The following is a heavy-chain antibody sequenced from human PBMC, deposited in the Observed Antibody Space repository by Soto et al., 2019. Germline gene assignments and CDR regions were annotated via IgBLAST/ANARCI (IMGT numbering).Heavy chain of an antibody. V-gene: IGHV3-23*01. J-gene: IGHJ4*02. CDR3: ARDLSVVFDY. CDR1: GFTFNKYA. CDR2: ITDSGAAS. D-gene: IGHD2-15*01. Sequence: PGGSLRFSCTASGFTFNKYAMSWVRQAPGKGLEWVSAITDSGAASHYADSVKGRFTVSRDNSKNTLYLQMNSLRADDTAVYYCARDLSVVFDYWGQGTLVTVSS.